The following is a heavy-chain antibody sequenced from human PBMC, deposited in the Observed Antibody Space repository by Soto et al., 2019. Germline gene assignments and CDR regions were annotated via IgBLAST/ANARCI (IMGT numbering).Heavy chain of an antibody. CDR1: GYTLTELS. J-gene: IGHJ4*02. D-gene: IGHD5-12*01. CDR3: ATIDRSGYEDDVFDY. V-gene: IGHV1-24*01. Sequence: ASVKVSCKVSGYTLTELSMHWVRQAPGKGLEWMGGFDPEDGETIYAQKFQGRVTMTEDTSTDTAYMELSSLRSEDTAVYYCATIDRSGYEDDVFDYWGQGTLVTVSS. CDR2: FDPEDGET.